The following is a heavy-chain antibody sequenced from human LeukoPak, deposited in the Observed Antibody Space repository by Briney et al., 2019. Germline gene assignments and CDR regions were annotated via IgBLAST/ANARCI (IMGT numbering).Heavy chain of an antibody. D-gene: IGHD3-22*01. CDR1: GDTISSSDYH. V-gene: IGHV4-39*02. J-gene: IGHJ6*03. CDR3: ARLTHSYYADTAGYCPYYYMDV. Sequence: SVTLSLTCTVSGDTISSSDYHWRSLRQSPGKVGEWSGKTSYSGKIFYNPCIKSRVTMSVDTSKILISLTLNSVTAADTAVYYGARLTHSYYADTAGYCPYYYMDVWGEGATVTVSS. CDR2: TSYSGKI.